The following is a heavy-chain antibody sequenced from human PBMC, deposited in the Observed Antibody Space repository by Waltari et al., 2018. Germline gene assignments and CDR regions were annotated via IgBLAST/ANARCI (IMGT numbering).Heavy chain of an antibody. Sequence: QVQLQESGPGLVKPSETLSLTCTVSGGSISSYYWSWILQPAGKGLEWIGSIYTSGSTNYNPSLKSRVTMSVDTSKNQFSLKLSSVTAADTAVYYCARETWNYYYYYMDVWGKGTTVTVSS. CDR3: ARETWNYYYYYMDV. V-gene: IGHV4-4*07. CDR1: GGSISSYY. J-gene: IGHJ6*03. D-gene: IGHD1-1*01. CDR2: IYTSGST.